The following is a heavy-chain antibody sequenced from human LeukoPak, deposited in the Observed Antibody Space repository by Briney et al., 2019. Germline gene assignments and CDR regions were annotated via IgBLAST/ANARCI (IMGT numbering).Heavy chain of an antibody. V-gene: IGHV1-18*01. D-gene: IGHD4/OR15-4a*01. CDR2: ISAYNGNT. CDR3: ARGIKSLSDYGYDAFDI. CDR1: GYIFTSYG. J-gene: IGHJ3*02. Sequence: ASVKVSCKASGYIFTSYGISWVRQAPGQGRGGMGWISAYNGNTNYAQKLQGRVTMTTDTSTSTASMELSSLRSDDTAVYYCARGIKSLSDYGYDAFDIWGQGTMVTVSS.